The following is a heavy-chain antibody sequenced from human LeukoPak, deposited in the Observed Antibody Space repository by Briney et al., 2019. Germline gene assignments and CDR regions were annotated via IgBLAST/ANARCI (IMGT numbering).Heavy chain of an antibody. CDR2: ISSSGSTI. Sequence: GGSLRLSCAASGFTFSSYEMNWVRQAPGKGLEWVSYISSSGSTIYYADSVKGRFTISRDNAKNSLYLQMNSLRAEDTAVYYCARVNGNLGNYYYYYMDVWGKGTTVTVSS. J-gene: IGHJ6*03. V-gene: IGHV3-48*03. D-gene: IGHD4-23*01. CDR1: GFTFSSYE. CDR3: ARVNGNLGNYYYYYMDV.